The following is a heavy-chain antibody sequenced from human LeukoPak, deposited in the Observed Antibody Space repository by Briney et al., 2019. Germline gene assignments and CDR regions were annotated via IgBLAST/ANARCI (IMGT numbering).Heavy chain of an antibody. CDR1: GGSISNYY. CDR3: ARDQGAKDY. CDR2: NYSSGNT. J-gene: IGHJ4*02. Sequence: SETLSLTCAVSGGSISNYYWRWLQQPAGKGLEWVGCNYSSGNTNYNPSLKSQVTMSVDTSNNQFSLKLSSVTAADTAVYYCARDQGAKDYWGQGTLVTVSS. V-gene: IGHV4-4*07. D-gene: IGHD1-26*01.